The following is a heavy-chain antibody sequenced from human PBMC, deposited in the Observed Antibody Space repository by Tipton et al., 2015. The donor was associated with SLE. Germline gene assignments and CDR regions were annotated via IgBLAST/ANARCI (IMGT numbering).Heavy chain of an antibody. J-gene: IGHJ4*02. CDR3: AREPGRQLAFFDY. CDR2: IYYSGST. CDR1: GGSISSHY. V-gene: IGHV4-59*11. Sequence: TLSLTCTVSGGSISSHYWSWIRQPPGKGLVWIGYIYYSGSTNYNPSLKSRVTISVDTSKNQFSLKLSSVTAADTAVYYCAREPGRQLAFFDYWGQGTLVTVSS. D-gene: IGHD6-13*01.